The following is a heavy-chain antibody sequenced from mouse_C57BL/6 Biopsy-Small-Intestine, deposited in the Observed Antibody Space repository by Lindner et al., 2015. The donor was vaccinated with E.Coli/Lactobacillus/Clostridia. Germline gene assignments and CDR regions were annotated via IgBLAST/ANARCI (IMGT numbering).Heavy chain of an antibody. CDR2: INPNNGGT. Sequence: VQLQESGPELVKPGASVKMSCKASGYAFTDYNMHWVKQSHGKSLEWIGYINPNNGGTSYNQKFKGKATLTVKKSSSTAYMELRSLTSDDSAVYYCARVYYGSSSYWYFDVWGTGTTVTVSS. CDR3: ARVYYGSSSYWYFDV. V-gene: IGHV1-22*01. D-gene: IGHD1-1*01. J-gene: IGHJ1*03. CDR1: GYAFTDYN.